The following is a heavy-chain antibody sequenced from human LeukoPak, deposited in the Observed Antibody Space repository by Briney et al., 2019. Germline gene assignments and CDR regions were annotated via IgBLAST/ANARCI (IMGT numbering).Heavy chain of an antibody. D-gene: IGHD1-1*01. Sequence: SETLSLTCTVSGGSVSSRGYYWGWIRQHPGKGLEWIGYIFHSGSTYYNPSLKSRVTISLDTSNNQFSLRLSSVTAADTAVYYCARNPETASFDYWGQGTLVTVSS. V-gene: IGHV4-31*03. J-gene: IGHJ4*02. CDR2: IFHSGST. CDR1: GGSVSSRGYY. CDR3: ARNPETASFDY.